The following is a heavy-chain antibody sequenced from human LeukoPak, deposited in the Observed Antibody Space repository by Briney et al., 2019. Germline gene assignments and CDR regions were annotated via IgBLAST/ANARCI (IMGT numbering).Heavy chain of an antibody. CDR2: ISGSGGST. J-gene: IGHJ4*02. CDR1: GFTFSSYA. D-gene: IGHD3-22*01. V-gene: IGHV3-23*01. CDR3: AKDNYYDSSAYYTSWYYFDY. Sequence: PGASLRLSCAAPGFTFSSYAMSWVRQAPGKGLEWVSAISGSGGSTYYADSVKGRFTISRDNSKNTLYLQMNSLRAEDTAVYYCAKDNYYDSSAYYTSWYYFDYWGQGTLVTVSS.